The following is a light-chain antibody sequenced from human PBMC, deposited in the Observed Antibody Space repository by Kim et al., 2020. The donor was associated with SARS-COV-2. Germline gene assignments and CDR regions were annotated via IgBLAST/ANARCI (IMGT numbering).Light chain of an antibody. Sequence: QSVVTQPPSLSGAPGQTVTISCSGSRSNIGAGYDVHWYQQFPGTVPKLLIYGNTNRPSGVPDRFSASKSGTSASLAITGLRAEDEAAYYCQSYDNKLSSYVFGAGTKVTVL. V-gene: IGLV1-40*02. CDR1: RSNIGAGYD. CDR3: QSYDNKLSSYV. J-gene: IGLJ1*01. CDR2: GNT.